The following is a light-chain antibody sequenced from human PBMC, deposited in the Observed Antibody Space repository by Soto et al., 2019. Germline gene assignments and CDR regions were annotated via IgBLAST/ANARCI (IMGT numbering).Light chain of an antibody. V-gene: IGLV1-36*01. CDR3: ATWDDSLNAMV. CDR2: YDD. CDR1: SSNIGKNA. J-gene: IGLJ2*01. Sequence: QSVLTQPPSVSEAPRQRVTISCSGSSSNIGKNAVSWHQQLPGKAPKLLIFYDDVLPSGVSDRFSGSKSGTSASLAISGLQSEDEANYYCATWDDSLNAMVFGGGTKLTVL.